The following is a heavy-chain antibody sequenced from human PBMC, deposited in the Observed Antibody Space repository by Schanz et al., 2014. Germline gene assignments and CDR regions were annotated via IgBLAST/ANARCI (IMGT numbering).Heavy chain of an antibody. Sequence: VHLLESGGGLIQPGGSLRLSCAASGFTFSSYAMSWVRQAPGKGLEWVGVISYDGSKKSYADSVKGRFTISRDNSKNTLYLQMNSLRAEDTAVYYCAKGRFGELSAFDIWGQGTTVTVSS. D-gene: IGHD3-10*01. CDR3: AKGRFGELSAFDI. CDR1: GFTFSSYA. J-gene: IGHJ3*02. V-gene: IGHV3-30*18. CDR2: ISYDGSKK.